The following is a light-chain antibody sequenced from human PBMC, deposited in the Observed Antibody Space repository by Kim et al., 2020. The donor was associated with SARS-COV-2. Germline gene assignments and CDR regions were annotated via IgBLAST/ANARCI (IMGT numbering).Light chain of an antibody. CDR1: QSVSSSY. Sequence: PGERATLSFRASQSVSSSYLAWYQQKPGQAPRLLIYGASSRATGIPDRFSGSGSGTDFTLTISRLEPEDFAVYYCQQYGSSPPLTFGGGTKVDIK. CDR2: GAS. V-gene: IGKV3-20*01. J-gene: IGKJ4*01. CDR3: QQYGSSPPLT.